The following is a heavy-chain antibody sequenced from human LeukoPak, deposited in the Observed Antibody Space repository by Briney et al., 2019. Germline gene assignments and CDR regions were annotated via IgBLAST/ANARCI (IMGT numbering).Heavy chain of an antibody. D-gene: IGHD1/OR15-1a*01. CDR1: GFTFSSYW. J-gene: IGHJ4*02. V-gene: IGHV3-30-3*01. CDR2: ISYDGSNK. CDR3: ARVFPYNWNNPLDY. Sequence: QPGGSLRLSCAASGFTFSSYWMHWVRQAPGKGLVWVAVISYDGSNKYYADSVKGRFTISRDNSKNTLYLQMNSLRAEDTAVYYCARVFPYNWNNPLDYWGQGTLVTVSS.